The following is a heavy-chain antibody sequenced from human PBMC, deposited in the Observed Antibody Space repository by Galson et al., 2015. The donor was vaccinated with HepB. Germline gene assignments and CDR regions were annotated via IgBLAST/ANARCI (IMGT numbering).Heavy chain of an antibody. D-gene: IGHD5-18*01. CDR2: INPSGGAP. J-gene: IGHJ4*02. V-gene: IGHV1-46*02. CDR3: ARGGRIQLWSIFDY. Sequence: SVKVSCKASGYTFNSYYMHWVRQAPGQGLEWIGSINPSGGAPTYAQKFQGRVTLTSDTSTSTVYMELSSLRSEDTAVFHCARGGRIQLWSIFDYWGQGTLVTVSS. CDR1: GYTFNSYY.